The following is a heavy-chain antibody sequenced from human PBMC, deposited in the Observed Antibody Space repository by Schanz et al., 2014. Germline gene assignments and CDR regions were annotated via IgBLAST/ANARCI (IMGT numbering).Heavy chain of an antibody. CDR1: GFTFSNYD. V-gene: IGHV3-13*05. D-gene: IGHD6-13*01. Sequence: EVQLVESGGGLVQPGGSLRLSCAASGFTFSNYDMHWVRQAIGKGLEWVSGIGPASDPYYAGSVKGRFTISRDNAKNSLYLQMNSLRAEDTALYYCARDSGSSSWYPSDYWGQGTLVTVSS. J-gene: IGHJ4*02. CDR3: ARDSGSSSWYPSDY. CDR2: IGPASDP.